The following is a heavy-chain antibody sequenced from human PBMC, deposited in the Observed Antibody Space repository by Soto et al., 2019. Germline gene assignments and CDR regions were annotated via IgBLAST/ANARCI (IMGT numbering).Heavy chain of an antibody. CDR1: GFTFSSYG. CDR3: AKPFGSGDDPGGEAY. J-gene: IGHJ4*02. CDR2: ISYDGSNK. V-gene: IGHV3-30*18. D-gene: IGHD3-10*01. Sequence: GGSLRLSCAASGFTFSSYGMHWVRQAPGKGLEWVAVISYDGSNKYYADSVKGRFTISRDNSKNTLYLQMNSLRAEDTAVYYCAKPFGSGDDPGGEAYWGRGTLVPGSA.